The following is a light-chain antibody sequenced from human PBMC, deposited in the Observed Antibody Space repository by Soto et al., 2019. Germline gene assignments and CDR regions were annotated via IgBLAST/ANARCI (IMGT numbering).Light chain of an antibody. CDR1: SSDVGGFNY. CDR2: AVT. J-gene: IGLJ1*01. V-gene: IGLV2-14*03. CDR3: NAYTNRSTYV. Sequence: QSALTQPASVSGSPGQSITISCTGTSSDVGGFNYVSWYHQHPGKAPKLMIYAVTNRPSGVSYRFSGSKSGNTASLTISGLQAEDDAEYYCNAYTNRSTYVFGTGTKVTVL.